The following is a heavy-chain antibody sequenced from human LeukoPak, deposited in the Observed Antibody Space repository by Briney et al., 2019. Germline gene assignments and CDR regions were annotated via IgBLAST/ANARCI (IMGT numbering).Heavy chain of an antibody. CDR1: GLTFSSHG. V-gene: IGHV3-30*02. J-gene: IGHJ3*02. CDR3: ARGGYSGYDFIVFAFDI. CDR2: IWYDGSEK. Sequence: GGSLRLSCAASGLTFSSHGMHWVRQAPGKGLEWVAIIWYDGSEKYYADSVKGRFTISRDNSKNTLYLHMNSLRVEDTAVYYCARGGYSGYDFIVFAFDIWGQGTMVTVSS. D-gene: IGHD5-12*01.